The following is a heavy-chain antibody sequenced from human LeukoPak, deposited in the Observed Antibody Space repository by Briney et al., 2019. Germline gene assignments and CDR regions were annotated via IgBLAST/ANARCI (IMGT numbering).Heavy chain of an antibody. CDR2: IYYSGNT. Sequence: SETLSLTCTVSGGSISSSGSYWGWIRQPPGKGLEWIGSIYYSGNTYNPSLKSRVTISVDSSKNQFSLNLTSVNAADTAVYYCARVMTARREDLNWFDPWGQGTLVTVSS. V-gene: IGHV4-39*07. J-gene: IGHJ5*02. CDR3: ARVMTARREDLNWFDP. D-gene: IGHD6-6*01. CDR1: GGSISSSGSY.